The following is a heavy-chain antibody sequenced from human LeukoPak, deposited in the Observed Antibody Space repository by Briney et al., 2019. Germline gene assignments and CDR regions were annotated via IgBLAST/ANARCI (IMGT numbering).Heavy chain of an antibody. J-gene: IGHJ5*02. D-gene: IGHD4-17*01. CDR3: AKGPHDYGDFVYL. CDR1: GHTFDRFP. Sequence: GASVKVSCKASGHTFDRFPINWVRLAPGQGLEWMGRIIPVFDMTPYAPKFQGRITMTADTSTTTVYMELRSLKSEDTAVYFCAKGPHDYGDFVYLWGQGTRVTVSS. V-gene: IGHV1-69*04. CDR2: IIPVFDMT.